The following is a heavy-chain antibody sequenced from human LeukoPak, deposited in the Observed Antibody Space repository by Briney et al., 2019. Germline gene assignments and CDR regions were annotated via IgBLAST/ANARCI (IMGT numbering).Heavy chain of an antibody. CDR1: GFTFRSYG. CDR2: ISYDGINK. V-gene: IGHV3-30*18. CDR3: AKDKSSGWYLDYFDY. J-gene: IGHJ4*02. D-gene: IGHD6-19*01. Sequence: GGSLRLSCAASGFTFRSYGMHWVRQAPGKGLEWVALISYDGINKYYADSVRGRFTISRDNSDNTLYLQMNSLRAEDTAMYYCAKDKSSGWYLDYFDYWGQGTLVIVSS.